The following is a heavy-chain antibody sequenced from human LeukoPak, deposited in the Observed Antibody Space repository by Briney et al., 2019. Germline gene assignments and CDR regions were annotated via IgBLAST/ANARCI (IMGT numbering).Heavy chain of an antibody. J-gene: IGHJ4*02. Sequence: SETLSLTCTVSGGSISSYYWSWIRQPPGKGLEWIGYIYYSGSTNYNPSLKSRVTISVDTSKNQFSLKLSSVTAADTAVYYCARERKDYYGSGSYSEVFDYWGQGTLVTVSS. V-gene: IGHV4-59*01. D-gene: IGHD3-10*01. CDR1: GGSISSYY. CDR3: ARERKDYYGSGSYSEVFDY. CDR2: IYYSGST.